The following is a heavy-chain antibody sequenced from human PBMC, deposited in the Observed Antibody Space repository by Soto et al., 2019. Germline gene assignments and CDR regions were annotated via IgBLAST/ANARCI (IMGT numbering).Heavy chain of an antibody. J-gene: IGHJ6*01. CDR1: GYSFTRYG. D-gene: IGHD3-16*01. Sequence: QVQLVQSRAEVKNPGASVKVSCKASGYSFTRYGIAWARQAPGQGLEWMGWINTYNGNTNYAQNLPGRVVLTTDTSTSTTYMELTSLRSNDTAIYYCARVDVYVTPSPQDVWGQGTTVIVSS. CDR2: INTYNGNT. CDR3: ARVDVYVTPSPQDV. V-gene: IGHV1-18*01.